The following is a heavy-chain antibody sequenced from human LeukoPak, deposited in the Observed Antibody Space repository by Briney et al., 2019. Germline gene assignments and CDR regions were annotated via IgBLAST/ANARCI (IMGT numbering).Heavy chain of an antibody. CDR3: ARDLSPVVRASPMGY. J-gene: IGHJ4*02. CDR1: GFTFTSYG. Sequence: GGSLRLSCAAPGFTFTSYGMHWVRQAPGKGLEWVALITYDGYYKYYSDSVKGRFTISSDTSKSTMYLQMNSLRAEDTAVYYCARDLSPVVRASPMGYWGQGTLVTVSS. V-gene: IGHV3-30*03. D-gene: IGHD3-10*01. CDR2: ITYDGYYK.